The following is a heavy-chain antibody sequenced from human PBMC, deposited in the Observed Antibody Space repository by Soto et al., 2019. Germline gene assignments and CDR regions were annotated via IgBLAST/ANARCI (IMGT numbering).Heavy chain of an antibody. CDR3: ANEEDPQIGAAHY. J-gene: IGHJ4*02. CDR2: SSGSGGST. V-gene: IGHV3-23*01. Sequence: GVSLRRSWSAGGFTFSSCAMSWVRHAPGLGLECGSASSGSGGSTYYADSVKGRFTIPRDNPKNTLYLHMNSLRAEDTAVYYCANEEDPQIGAAHYWAQGPLVTVSS. D-gene: IGHD6-13*01. CDR1: GFTFSSCA.